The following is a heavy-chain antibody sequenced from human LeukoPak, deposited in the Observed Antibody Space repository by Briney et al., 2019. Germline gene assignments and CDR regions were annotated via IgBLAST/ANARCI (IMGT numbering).Heavy chain of an antibody. V-gene: IGHV3-23*01. CDR2: ISGSGGGT. Sequence: GGSLRLSCAASGFPFSNYGMSWVRQAPGQGLEWVSSISGSGGGTYYADSVKGRFTISRDNSKNTVYLQMNTLRAEDTAIYYCAKKHSTGLDPWGQGTLVTVSS. D-gene: IGHD2/OR15-2a*01. J-gene: IGHJ5*02. CDR1: GFPFSNYG. CDR3: AKKHSTGLDP.